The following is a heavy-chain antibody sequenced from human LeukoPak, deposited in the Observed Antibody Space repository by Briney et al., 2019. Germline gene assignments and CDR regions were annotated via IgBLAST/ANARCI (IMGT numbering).Heavy chain of an antibody. D-gene: IGHD6-19*01. V-gene: IGHV3-33*01. CDR1: GFTFSSYG. Sequence: PGRSLRLSCAASGFTFSSYGMHWVRQVPGKGLEWVAVIWYDGSNKYYADSVKGRFTISRDNSKNTLYLQMNSLRAEDTAVYYCARDGIAVAGTGWFDPWGQGTLVTVSS. CDR2: IWYDGSNK. CDR3: ARDGIAVAGTGWFDP. J-gene: IGHJ5*02.